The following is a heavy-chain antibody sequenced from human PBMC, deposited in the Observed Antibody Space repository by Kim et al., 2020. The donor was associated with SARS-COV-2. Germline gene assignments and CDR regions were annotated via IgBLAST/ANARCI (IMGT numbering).Heavy chain of an antibody. CDR3: ARDQGTTKLSYGMDV. V-gene: IGHV3-7*01. D-gene: IGHD1-26*01. Sequence: GGSLRLSCAASGFTFSSYWMTWVRQAPGKGLQWVANIKQDGSEKNYVDSVKGRFTISRDNAKKSVYLQMNSLRAEDTAVYYCARDQGTTKLSYGMDVWGQGTTVTVSS. CDR1: GFTFSSYW. CDR2: IKQDGSEK. J-gene: IGHJ6*02.